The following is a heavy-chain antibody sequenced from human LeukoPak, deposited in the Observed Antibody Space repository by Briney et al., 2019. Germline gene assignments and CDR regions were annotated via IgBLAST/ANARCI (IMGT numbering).Heavy chain of an antibody. CDR2: INHSGST. J-gene: IGHJ4*02. CDR3: ARGRFDYSSSWYSWYYFDH. Sequence: SETLSLTCAVYGGSFSGYYWSWICQPPGKGLEWIGEINHSGSTNYNPSLKSRVTISVDTSKNQFSLKLSSVTAADTAVYYCARGRFDYSSSWYSWYYFDHWGQGTLVTVSS. D-gene: IGHD6-13*01. V-gene: IGHV4-34*01. CDR1: GGSFSGYY.